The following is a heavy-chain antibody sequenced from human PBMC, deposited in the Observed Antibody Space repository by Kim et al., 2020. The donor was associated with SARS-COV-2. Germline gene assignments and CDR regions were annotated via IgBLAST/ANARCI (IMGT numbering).Heavy chain of an antibody. CDR1: GGSISSGGYY. Sequence: SETLSLTCTVSGGSISSGGYYWSWIRQHPGKGLEWIGYIYYSGSTYYNLSLKSPVTISVDTSKNQFSLKLSSVTAADTAVYYCARGQGLITMIVVVVGAFDYWGQGTLVTVSS. CDR2: IYYSGST. CDR3: ARGQGLITMIVVVVGAFDY. V-gene: IGHV4-31*01. J-gene: IGHJ4*02. D-gene: IGHD3-22*01.